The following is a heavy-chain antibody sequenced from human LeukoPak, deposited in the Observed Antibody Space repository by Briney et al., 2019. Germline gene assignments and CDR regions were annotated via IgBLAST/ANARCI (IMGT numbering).Heavy chain of an antibody. CDR1: GFTFSSYG. V-gene: IGHV3-30*18. D-gene: IGHD6-13*01. CDR2: ISYDGSNK. CDR3: AKDPSGGYSSSCVDY. Sequence: GSLRLSCAASGFTFSSYGMHWVRQAPGKGLEWVAVISYDGSNKYYADSVKGRFTISRDNSKNTLYLQMNSLRAEDTAVYYCAKDPSGGYSSSCVDYWGQGTLVTVSS. J-gene: IGHJ4*02.